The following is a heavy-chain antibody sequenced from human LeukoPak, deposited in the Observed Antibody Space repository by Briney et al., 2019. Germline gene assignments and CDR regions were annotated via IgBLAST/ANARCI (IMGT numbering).Heavy chain of an antibody. CDR3: ARMGPAGGTTIRWFDP. Sequence: SETLSLTCTVSGGSISSYYWSWIRQPPGKGLEWVGYIYYSGSTNYNPSLKSRVTISVDTSKNQFSLKLSSVTAADTAVYYCARMGPAGGTTIRWFDPWGQGTLVTVSS. CDR2: IYYSGST. V-gene: IGHV4-59*01. J-gene: IGHJ5*02. CDR1: GGSISSYY. D-gene: IGHD1-26*01.